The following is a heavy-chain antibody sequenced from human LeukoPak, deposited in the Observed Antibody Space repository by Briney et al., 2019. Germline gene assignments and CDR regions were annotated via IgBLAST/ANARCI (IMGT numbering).Heavy chain of an antibody. V-gene: IGHV1-8*02. D-gene: IGHD3-22*01. CDR2: MNPNSGNT. J-gene: IGHJ4*02. Sequence: ASVKVSCKASGYTFTGYYMHWVRQAPGQGLEWMGWMNPNSGNTGYAQKFQGRVTMTRNTSISTAYMELSSLRSEDTAVYYCARGDDSSFWGQGTLVTVSS. CDR1: GYTFTGYY. CDR3: ARGDDSSF.